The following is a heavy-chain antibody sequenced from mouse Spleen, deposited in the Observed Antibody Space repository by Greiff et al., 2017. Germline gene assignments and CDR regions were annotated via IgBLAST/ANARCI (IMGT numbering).Heavy chain of an antibody. V-gene: IGHV1-7*01. CDR3: ADGYPFAY. D-gene: IGHD2-3*01. J-gene: IGHJ3*01. Sequence: QVQLQQSGAELAKPGASVKMSCKASGYTFTSYWMHWVKQRPGQGLEWIGYINPSTGYTEYNQKFKDKATLTADKSSSTAYMQLSSLTSEDSAVYYCADGYPFAYWGQGTLVTVSA. CDR2: INPSTGYT. CDR1: GYTFTSYW.